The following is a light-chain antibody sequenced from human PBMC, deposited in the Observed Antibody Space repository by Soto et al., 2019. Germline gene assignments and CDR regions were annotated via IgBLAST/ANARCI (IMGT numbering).Light chain of an antibody. V-gene: IGKV3D-7*01. CDR2: GAS. J-gene: IGKJ5*01. CDR1: QSVSSSY. CDR3: QQYSNWPPIT. Sequence: PGESVTLSCRASQSVSSSYLTWYQQKPGQAPRLLIYGASTRATSIPVRFSGSGSGTDFTLTINSLQPEDFAVYYCQQYSNWPPITFGQGTRLEI.